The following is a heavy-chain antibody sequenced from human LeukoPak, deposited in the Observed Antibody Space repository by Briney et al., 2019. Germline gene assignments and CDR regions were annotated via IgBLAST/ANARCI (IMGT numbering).Heavy chain of an antibody. Sequence: GGSLRLSCAASGFTFSSYAMSRVRQAPGKGLEWISYINSNSDTVHYSNSVEGRFTISRDNAKNSLYLQMNSLRAEDTAMYYCARDTRGESDYWGHGTLVTVSS. J-gene: IGHJ4*01. V-gene: IGHV3-48*04. CDR1: GFTFSSYA. D-gene: IGHD2-2*01. CDR2: INSNSDTV. CDR3: ARDTRGESDY.